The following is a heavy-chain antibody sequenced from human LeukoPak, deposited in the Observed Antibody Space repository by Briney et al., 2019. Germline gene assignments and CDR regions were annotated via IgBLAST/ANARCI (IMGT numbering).Heavy chain of an antibody. Sequence: GGSLRLSCAASGFTFSSHGMHWVRQARGKGLEWVAVIWYDGSNKYYADSVKGRFTISKDGSKNTLYLQMNSLKTEDTGIYYCTTGTLTSDYWGQGTLVTVSS. V-gene: IGHV3-33*01. CDR2: IWYDGSNK. CDR3: TTGTLTSDY. CDR1: GFTFSSHG. J-gene: IGHJ4*02. D-gene: IGHD4-17*01.